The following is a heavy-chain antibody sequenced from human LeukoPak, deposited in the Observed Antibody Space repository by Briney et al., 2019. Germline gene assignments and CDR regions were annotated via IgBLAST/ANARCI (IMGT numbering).Heavy chain of an antibody. Sequence: SETLSLTCTVAGGSISSYCWSWIRQPPGKGLEWLGFIFYSVSTNYNPSLKSPVTISDDKSKIQFALKLSTVTAADTAVYYCARDYYDVCSGYHWFDPWGQGTLVTVSS. V-gene: IGHV4-59*01. D-gene: IGHD3-3*01. CDR2: IFYSVST. J-gene: IGHJ5*02. CDR3: ARDYYDVCSGYHWFDP. CDR1: GGSISSYC.